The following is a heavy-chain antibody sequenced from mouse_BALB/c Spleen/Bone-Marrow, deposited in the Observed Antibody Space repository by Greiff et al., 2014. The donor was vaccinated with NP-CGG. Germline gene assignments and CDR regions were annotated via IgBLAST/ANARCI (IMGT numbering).Heavy chain of an antibody. J-gene: IGHJ2*01. CDR3: SRQGVIPTIVSYLDY. Sequence: EVKLEESGGDLVKPGGSLKISCAASGFTFSYYAMSWVSQTPERRLEWVAIIYSDGRYTYYPDSVKVRFTISRDNAKNTLYLQMSSLRSEDTAMYYCSRQGVIPTIVSYLDYWGQGTTLTVSS. D-gene: IGHD1-1*01. CDR1: GFTFSYYA. V-gene: IGHV5-9-3*01. CDR2: IYSDGRYT.